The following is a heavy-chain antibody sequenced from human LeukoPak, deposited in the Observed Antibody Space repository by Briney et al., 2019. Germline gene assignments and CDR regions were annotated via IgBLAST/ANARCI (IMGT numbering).Heavy chain of an antibody. D-gene: IGHD6-19*01. CDR1: GFKFSNYA. J-gene: IGHJ4*02. Sequence: GGSLRLSCAASGFKFSNYAMHWVRQAPGKGLEWVAVISYDGNLKHYGDSVQGRFTISRDNPKNTLYLEMNSLRAEDTAVYYCARILDSAWGELGYWGQGTLVTVSS. V-gene: IGHV3-30*03. CDR2: ISYDGNLK. CDR3: ARILDSAWGELGY.